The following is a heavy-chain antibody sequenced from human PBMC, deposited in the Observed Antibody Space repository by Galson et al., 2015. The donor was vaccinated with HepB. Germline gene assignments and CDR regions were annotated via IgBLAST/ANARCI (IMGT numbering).Heavy chain of an antibody. CDR3: ARDSPHYSSGWLGFRRNPEYFQH. CDR2: ISSSSSYI. D-gene: IGHD6-19*01. Sequence: SLRLSCAASGFTFSSYSMNWVRQAPGKGLEWVSSISSSSSYIYYADSVKGRFTISRDNAKNSLYLQMNSLRAEDTAVYYCARDSPHYSSGWLGFRRNPEYFQHWGQGTLVTVSS. V-gene: IGHV3-21*01. CDR1: GFTFSSYS. J-gene: IGHJ1*01.